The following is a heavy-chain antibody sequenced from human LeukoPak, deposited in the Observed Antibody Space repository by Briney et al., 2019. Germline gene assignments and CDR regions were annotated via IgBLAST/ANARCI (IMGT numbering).Heavy chain of an antibody. J-gene: IGHJ6*02. Sequence: GGFLRLSCAASGFTFDDYGMSWVRQAPGKGLEWVSGINWNGGSTGYADSVKGRFTISRDNSKNTLYLQMNSLRAEDTAVYYCARRPSSSWYIADVWGQGTTVTVSS. V-gene: IGHV3-20*04. CDR2: INWNGGST. CDR3: ARRPSSSWYIADV. D-gene: IGHD6-13*01. CDR1: GFTFDDYG.